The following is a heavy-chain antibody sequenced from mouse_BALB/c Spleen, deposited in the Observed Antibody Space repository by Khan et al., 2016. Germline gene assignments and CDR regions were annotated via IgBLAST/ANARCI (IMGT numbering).Heavy chain of an antibody. J-gene: IGHJ4*01. Sequence: VQLKESGPGLVKPSQSLSLTCTVTDYSITSDYAWNWIRQFPGNKLEWMGYISYSGSTSYNPSLKSRISITRDTSKNHFFLQLNSVTTEDTATYYCARTADTLYYAMDYWGQGTSVTVSS. V-gene: IGHV3-2*02. D-gene: IGHD1-2*01. CDR3: ARTADTLYYAMDY. CDR2: ISYSGST. CDR1: DYSITSDYA.